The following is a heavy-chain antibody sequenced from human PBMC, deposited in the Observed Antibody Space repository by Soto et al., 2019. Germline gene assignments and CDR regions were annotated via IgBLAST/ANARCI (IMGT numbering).Heavy chain of an antibody. J-gene: IGHJ4*02. Sequence: SETLSLTCTVSGGSISSGDYYWSWIRQPPGKGLEWIGYIYYSGSTYYNPSLKSRVTISVDTSKNQFSLKLSSVTAADTAVYYCARALPLWNRSGPYFDYWGQGTLVTVSS. D-gene: IGHD2-15*01. CDR3: ARALPLWNRSGPYFDY. CDR2: IYYSGST. V-gene: IGHV4-30-4*01. CDR1: GGSISSGDYY.